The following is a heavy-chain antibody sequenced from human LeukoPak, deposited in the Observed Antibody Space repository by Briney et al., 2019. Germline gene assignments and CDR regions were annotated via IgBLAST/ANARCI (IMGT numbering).Heavy chain of an antibody. J-gene: IGHJ3*02. Sequence: AETLSLTCTVSGVSISSYYWSWIRQPPGKGLEWIGYIYYSGSTNYNPSLKSRVNISVDTSKNQFSLKLSSVTAADTAVYYCARDALGNAFDIWGQGTMVTVSS. CDR3: ARDALGNAFDI. V-gene: IGHV4-59*01. CDR1: GVSISSYY. D-gene: IGHD1-14*01. CDR2: IYYSGST.